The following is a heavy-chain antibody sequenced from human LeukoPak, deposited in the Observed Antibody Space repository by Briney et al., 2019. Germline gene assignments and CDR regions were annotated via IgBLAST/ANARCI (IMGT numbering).Heavy chain of an antibody. D-gene: IGHD1-26*01. CDR2: ITDSGGDT. CDR3: AKGSSGSRPYYFDF. J-gene: IGHJ4*02. V-gene: IGHV3-23*01. CDR1: GFTFSSYA. Sequence: GGSLRLSCAASGFTFSSYAMSWVRQAPGKGLEWISAITDSGGDTFHADSVKGRFTISRDNSKNTLFLQMNSLRAEDTAVYYCAKGSSGSRPYYFDFWGQGTLVTVSS.